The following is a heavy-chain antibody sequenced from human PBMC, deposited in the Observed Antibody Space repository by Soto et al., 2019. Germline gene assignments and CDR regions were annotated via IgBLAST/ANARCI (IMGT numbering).Heavy chain of an antibody. D-gene: IGHD3-10*01. CDR1: GGSISSSNW. Sequence: SETLSHTCAVSGGSISSSNWLSWVRQPPGKGLEWIGEIYHSGSTNYNPSLKSRVTISVDKSKNQFSLKLSSVTAADTAVYYCARYGSGSYGYYYGMDVWGQGTKVTVSS. J-gene: IGHJ6*02. V-gene: IGHV4-4*02. CDR2: IYHSGST. CDR3: ARYGSGSYGYYYGMDV.